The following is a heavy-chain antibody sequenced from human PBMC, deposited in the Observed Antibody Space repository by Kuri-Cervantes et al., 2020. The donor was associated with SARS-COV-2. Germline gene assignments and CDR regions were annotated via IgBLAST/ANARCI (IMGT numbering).Heavy chain of an antibody. CDR3: AREGSNDHHDYYDYYMDV. D-gene: IGHD1-14*01. J-gene: IGHJ6*03. CDR2: IYTGGTT. Sequence: ETLSLTCAASGFTVSSNYMSWVRQAPGKGLEWVSIIYTGGTTHYADSVKGRFTISRDNSKSTLYLQMNSLRAEDTAVYYCAREGSNDHHDYYDYYMDVWGKGTTVTVSS. V-gene: IGHV3-53*01. CDR1: GFTVSSNY.